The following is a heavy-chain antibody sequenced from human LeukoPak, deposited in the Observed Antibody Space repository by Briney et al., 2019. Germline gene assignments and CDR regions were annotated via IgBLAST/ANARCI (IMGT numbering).Heavy chain of an antibody. J-gene: IGHJ4*02. D-gene: IGHD3-10*01. CDR1: GYSISSGYY. CDR2: IYHSGST. V-gene: IGHV4-38-2*02. CDR3: ARDRGPSRFHSFDY. Sequence: PSETLSLPCAVSGYSISSGYYWGWIRQPPGKGLEWIGSIYHSGSTYYNPSLKSRVTISVDTSKNQFSLKLSSVTAADTAVYYCARDRGPSRFHSFDYWGQGTLVTVSS.